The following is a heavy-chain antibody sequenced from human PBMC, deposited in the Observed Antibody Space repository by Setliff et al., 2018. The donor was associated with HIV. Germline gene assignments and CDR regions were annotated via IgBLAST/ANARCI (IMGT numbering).Heavy chain of an antibody. CDR2: INHSGAT. CDR3: ARYSGLGIDY. J-gene: IGHJ4*02. D-gene: IGHD1-26*01. CDR1: GGSFSGYY. Sequence: TLSLTCAVYGGSFSGYYWTWIRQSPGKGLEWIGEINHSGATTYKPSLKSRATISVDTSKKQFSLKLNSVNAADTATYYCARYSGLGIDYWGQGTLVTVSS. V-gene: IGHV4-34*01.